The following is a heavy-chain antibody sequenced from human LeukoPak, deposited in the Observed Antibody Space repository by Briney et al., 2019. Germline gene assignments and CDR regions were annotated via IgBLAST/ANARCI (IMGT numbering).Heavy chain of an antibody. CDR3: ARDLRGYGSGSYGWFDP. CDR2: IIPILGIA. Sequence: SVKVSCKASGGTFSSYAISWVRQAPGQGLEWMGRIIPILGIANYAQKFQGRVTITADKSTSTAYMELSSLRSEDTAVYYCARDLRGYGSGSYGWFDPWGQGTLVAVFS. D-gene: IGHD3-10*01. V-gene: IGHV1-69*04. CDR1: GGTFSSYA. J-gene: IGHJ5*02.